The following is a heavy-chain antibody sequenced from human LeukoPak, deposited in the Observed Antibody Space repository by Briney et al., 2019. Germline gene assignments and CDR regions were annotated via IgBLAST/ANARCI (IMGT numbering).Heavy chain of an antibody. CDR3: ARERANGEGYYDFWSGYYFIDY. D-gene: IGHD3-3*01. Sequence: KPSETLSLTCTVSGGPISSGDYYWSWIRQPPGKGLEWIGYIYYSGSTYYNPSLKSRVTISVDTSKNQFSLKLSSVTAADTAVYYCARERANGEGYYDFWSGYYFIDYWGQGTLVTVSS. CDR1: GGPISSGDYY. V-gene: IGHV4-30-4*08. J-gene: IGHJ4*02. CDR2: IYYSGST.